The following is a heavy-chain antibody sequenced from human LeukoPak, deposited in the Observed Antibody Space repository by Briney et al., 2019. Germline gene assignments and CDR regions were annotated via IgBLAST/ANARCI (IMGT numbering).Heavy chain of an antibody. CDR1: GGSISSGGYY. D-gene: IGHD2-2*01. V-gene: IGHV4-31*03. CDR2: IYYSGST. Sequence: SETLSLTCTVSGGSISSGGYYWSWIRQHPGKGLEWIGYIYYSGSTYYNPSLKSRVTISVDTSKNQFSLKLSSVTAADTAVYYCARGRIVVVPAARLGMDVWGQGTTVTVSS. J-gene: IGHJ6*02. CDR3: ARGRIVVVPAARLGMDV.